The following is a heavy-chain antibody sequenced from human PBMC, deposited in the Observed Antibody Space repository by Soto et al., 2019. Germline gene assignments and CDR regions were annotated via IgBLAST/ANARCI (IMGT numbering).Heavy chain of an antibody. J-gene: IGHJ4*02. V-gene: IGHV4-4*02. CDR2: ISHRGSV. Sequence: TETLSLTGHVSSVSITRSKWWTWVRQPPGKGLEWLGEISHRGSVNYNATLRSRVTISVDKPKNQFSLKLRSVTAADTAVYYCALYYDGFDYWGPGILVT. CDR3: ALYYDGFDY. CDR1: SVSITRSKW. D-gene: IGHD3-16*01.